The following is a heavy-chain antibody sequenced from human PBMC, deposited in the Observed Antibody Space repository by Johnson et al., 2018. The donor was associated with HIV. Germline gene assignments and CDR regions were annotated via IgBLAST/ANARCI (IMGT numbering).Heavy chain of an antibody. D-gene: IGHD6-6*01. V-gene: IGHV3-30*02. J-gene: IGHJ3*02. CDR3: AVTSIACRPEWQDVFDI. CDR1: GFTFSNYD. CDR2: IRYDGTNK. Sequence: QVQLVESGGGVVQPGGSLRLSCAASGFTFSNYDIHWVRQAPGKGLEWVAFIRYDGTNKHYADSVRGRFTISRDNSKNTLYLQMKSLSPEDTAVYFCAVTSIACRPEWQDVFDIWCQGTMVTVSS.